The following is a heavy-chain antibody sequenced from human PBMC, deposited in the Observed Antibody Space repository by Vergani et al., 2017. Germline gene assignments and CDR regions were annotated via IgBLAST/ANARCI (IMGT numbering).Heavy chain of an antibody. D-gene: IGHD3-22*01. CDR1: GYTFTGYS. J-gene: IGHJ1*01. CDR3: ARDYYDSSGRKYFQH. CDR2: INPNSGGT. V-gene: IGHV1-2*02. Sequence: QVQLVQSGAEVKKPGASVKLSCKASGYTFTGYSMHWVRQAPGQGLEWMGWINPNSGGTNYAQKFQGRVTMTRDTSISTAYMELSRLRSDDTAVYYCARDYYDSSGRKYFQHWGQGTLVTVSS.